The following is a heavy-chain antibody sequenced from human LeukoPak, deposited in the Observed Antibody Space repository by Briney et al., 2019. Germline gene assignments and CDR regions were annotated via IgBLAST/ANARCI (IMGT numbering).Heavy chain of an antibody. Sequence: NASETLSLTCTVSGGSISSYYWSWIRQPAGKGLEWIGRIYTSGSTNYNPSLKSRVTMSVDTSKNQFSLKLSSVTAADTAVYYCARDSYYYDSSGYYLNDYWGQGTLVTVSS. CDR1: GGSISSYY. V-gene: IGHV4-4*07. D-gene: IGHD3-22*01. CDR2: IYTSGST. J-gene: IGHJ4*02. CDR3: ARDSYYYDSSGYYLNDY.